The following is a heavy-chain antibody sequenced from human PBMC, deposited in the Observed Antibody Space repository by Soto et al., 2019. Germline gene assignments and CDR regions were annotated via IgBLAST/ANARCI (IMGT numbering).Heavy chain of an antibody. CDR1: GFTVSSNY. CDR3: VIWVGGRWFDS. Sequence: EVQLVESGGGLIQPGGSLRLSCAASGFTVSSNYMSWVRQAPGKGLEWVSVIESGGSTYYADSVKGRVTISRDNSKNRLDRTMNSLRAEDTAVDYGVIWVGGRWFDSWGQGTLVTVSS. V-gene: IGHV3-53*01. D-gene: IGHD3-16*01. CDR2: IESGGST. J-gene: IGHJ5*01.